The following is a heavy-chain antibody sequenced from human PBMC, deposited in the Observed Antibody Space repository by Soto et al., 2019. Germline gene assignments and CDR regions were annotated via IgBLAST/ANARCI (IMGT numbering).Heavy chain of an antibody. D-gene: IGHD4-17*01. CDR2: INHSGST. CDR1: GGSFSGYY. Sequence: SETLSLTCAVYGGSFSGYYWSWIRQPPGKGLEWIGEINHSGSTNYNPSLKSRVTISVDTSKNQFSLKLSSVTAADTAVYYCARGGTIAVTTLTYYYYGMDVWGQGTTVTVSS. J-gene: IGHJ6*02. V-gene: IGHV4-34*01. CDR3: ARGGTIAVTTLTYYYYGMDV.